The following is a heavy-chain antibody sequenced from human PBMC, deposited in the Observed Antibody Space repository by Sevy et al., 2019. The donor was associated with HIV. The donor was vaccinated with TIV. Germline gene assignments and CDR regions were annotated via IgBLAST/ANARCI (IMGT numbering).Heavy chain of an antibody. CDR3: ARKVGDM. V-gene: IGHV3-7*01. D-gene: IGHD1-26*01. CDR1: GFTFSDYW. J-gene: IGHJ3*01. Sequence: GGSLRLSCAASGFTFSDYWMSWVRQAPGKGLERVANIKQDGSQKYFVDSVKGRFTISRDNAKNSLYLQMDNLRAEDTAVYYCARKVGDMWRQGTMVTVSS. CDR2: IKQDGSQK.